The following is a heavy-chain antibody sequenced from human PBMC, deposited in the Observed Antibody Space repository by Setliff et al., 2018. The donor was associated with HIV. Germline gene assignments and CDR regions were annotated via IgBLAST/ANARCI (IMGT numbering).Heavy chain of an antibody. CDR3: ARHRQGLTVSTPGYYMDV. V-gene: IGHV4-39*01. CDR1: GGSFSNSYYF. Sequence: KSSETLSLTCNVSGGSFSNSYYFWGWIRQPPGKGLEWIGSISYSGSTYYNPSLKSRVTMSVDTSKNQFSLKLSSVTAADTAVYYCARHRQGLTVSTPGYYMDVWGKGTTVTVSS. J-gene: IGHJ6*03. D-gene: IGHD3-9*01. CDR2: ISYSGST.